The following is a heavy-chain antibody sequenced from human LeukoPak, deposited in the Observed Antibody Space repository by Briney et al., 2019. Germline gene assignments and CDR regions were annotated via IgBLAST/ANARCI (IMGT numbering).Heavy chain of an antibody. CDR2: ISGSGGST. CDR3: AKVDDYGDYVGAFDI. J-gene: IGHJ3*02. D-gene: IGHD4-17*01. CDR1: GGSFSGYY. Sequence: ETLSLTCAVYGGSFSGYYWSWIRQPPGKGLEWVSAISGSGGSTYYADSVKGRFTISRDNSKNTLYLQMNSLRAEDTAVYYCAKVDDYGDYVGAFDIWGQGTMVTVSS. V-gene: IGHV3-23*01.